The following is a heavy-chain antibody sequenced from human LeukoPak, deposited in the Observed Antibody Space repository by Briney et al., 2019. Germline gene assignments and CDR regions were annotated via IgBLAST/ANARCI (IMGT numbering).Heavy chain of an antibody. Sequence: GGSLRLSCAASGFTLSSYAMSWVRQAPGKGLEWVSAISGSGGSTYYADSVKGRFTISRDNSKNTLYLQMNSLRAEDTAVYYCAKDLRIQLWPPGGYWGQGTLVTVSS. D-gene: IGHD5-18*01. CDR2: ISGSGGST. V-gene: IGHV3-23*01. CDR1: GFTLSSYA. CDR3: AKDLRIQLWPPGGY. J-gene: IGHJ4*02.